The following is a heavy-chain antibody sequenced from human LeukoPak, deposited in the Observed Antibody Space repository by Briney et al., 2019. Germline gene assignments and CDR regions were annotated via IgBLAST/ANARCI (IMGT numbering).Heavy chain of an antibody. V-gene: IGHV3-30*02. CDR2: IRYDGSNK. J-gene: IGHJ4*02. CDR3: AKLHIVVVPAAIRRGY. Sequence: PGGSLRLSCAASGFTFRSYGMHWVRQAPGKGLEWVAFIRYDGSNKYYADSVKGRFTISRDNSKNTLYLQMNSLRAEDTAVYYCAKLHIVVVPAAIRRGYWGQGTLVTVSS. CDR1: GFTFRSYG. D-gene: IGHD2-2*02.